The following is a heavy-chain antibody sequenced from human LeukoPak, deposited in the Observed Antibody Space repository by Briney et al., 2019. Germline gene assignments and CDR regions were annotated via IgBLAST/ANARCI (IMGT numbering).Heavy chain of an antibody. CDR1: GGSISSYY. V-gene: IGHV4-4*07. Sequence: SETLSLTCSVSGGSISSYYWSWIRQPAGKGPEWIGRLYTSGSTNYNPSLKSRVTMSVDTSKNQFSLKLSSVTAADTAVYYCARDGGVGAQYYFDYWGQGTLVTVSS. CDR3: ARDGGVGAQYYFDY. J-gene: IGHJ4*02. D-gene: IGHD1-26*01. CDR2: LYTSGST.